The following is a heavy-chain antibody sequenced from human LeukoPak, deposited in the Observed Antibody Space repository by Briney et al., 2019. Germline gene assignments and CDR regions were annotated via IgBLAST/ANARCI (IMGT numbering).Heavy chain of an antibody. Sequence: PGGSLRLSCTASGFTFGDYAMSWVRQAPGKGLEWVGFIRSKAYGCTTEYAASVKGRFTISRDDSKCIAYLQMNSLKTEDTAVYYCTRGVNHQRFDFWSGYSFDYWGQGTLVTVSS. D-gene: IGHD3-3*01. V-gene: IGHV3-49*04. CDR2: IRSKAYGCTT. CDR3: TRGVNHQRFDFWSGYSFDY. J-gene: IGHJ4*02. CDR1: GFTFGDYA.